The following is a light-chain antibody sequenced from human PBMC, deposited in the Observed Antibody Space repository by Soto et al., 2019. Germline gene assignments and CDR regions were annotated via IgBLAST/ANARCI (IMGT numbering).Light chain of an antibody. CDR2: EVR. V-gene: IGLV2-14*01. J-gene: IGLJ1*01. CDR3: SSYTTSSSYV. Sequence: QSVLTQPASVSGSPGQSITISCAGTSSDVGGYNYVSWCQQHAGKAPKLMIYEVRNRPSGVSNRFSGSKSGNTASLTISGLQPGDEADYYCSSYTTSSSYVFGTGTKVTVL. CDR1: SSDVGGYNY.